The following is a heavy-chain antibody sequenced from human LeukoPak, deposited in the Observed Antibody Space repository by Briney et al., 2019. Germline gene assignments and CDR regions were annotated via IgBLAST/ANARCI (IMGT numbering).Heavy chain of an antibody. J-gene: IGHJ6*03. Sequence: PGGSLRLSCTASRFTLCSYWMSWVRQAPVKGVEGVAGIKQDGGENYLVDSVKGRFTISRDNAKNSLYLQINSLRPQDTAVYCCARDAWNIVVVPAGIRSTYYYYYYMDIWGKRTTVTVSS. D-gene: IGHD2-2*02. CDR2: IKQDGGEN. CDR1: RFTLCSYW. V-gene: IGHV3-7*01. CDR3: ARDAWNIVVVPAGIRSTYYYYYYMDI.